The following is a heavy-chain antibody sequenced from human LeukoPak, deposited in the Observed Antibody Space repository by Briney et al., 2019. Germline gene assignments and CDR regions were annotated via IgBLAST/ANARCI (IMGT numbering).Heavy chain of an antibody. D-gene: IGHD3-10*01. CDR1: GYTFTSYD. V-gene: IGHV1-8*01. CDR2: MNPNSGNT. Sequence: ASVTVSCKASGYTFTSYDINWVRQATGQGFEWMGWMNPNSGNTGYAQKFQGRVTMTRNTSISTAYMELSSLRSEDTAVYYCARGGTMVRGVIIHNYYYYYGMDVWGQGTTVTVSS. CDR3: ARGGTMVRGVIIHNYYYYYGMDV. J-gene: IGHJ6*02.